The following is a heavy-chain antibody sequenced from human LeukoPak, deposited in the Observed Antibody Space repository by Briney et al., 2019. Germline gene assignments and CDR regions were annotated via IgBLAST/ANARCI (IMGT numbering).Heavy chain of an antibody. CDR1: GGSISRSSDY. J-gene: IGHJ4*02. D-gene: IGHD3-22*01. CDR3: ARDTADSSGYYYVFDY. CDR2: VYYDGST. V-gene: IGHV4-39*07. Sequence: PSEILSLTCSVSGGSISRSSDYWGWIRQPPGKGLEWIGSVYYDGSTYYTASLKSRVTISVDTSKNQFSLKLSSVTAADTAVYYCARDTADSSGYYYVFDYWGQGTPVTVSS.